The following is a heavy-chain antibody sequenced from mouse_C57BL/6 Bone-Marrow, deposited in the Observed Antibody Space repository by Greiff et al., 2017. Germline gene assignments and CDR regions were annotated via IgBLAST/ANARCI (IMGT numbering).Heavy chain of an antibody. CDR3: AREGTVVSYYFDY. D-gene: IGHD1-1*01. CDR1: GYTFTSYW. V-gene: IGHV1-69*01. CDR2: IDPSDSYT. J-gene: IGHJ2*01. Sequence: QVQLQQPGAELVMPGASVKLSCKASGYTFTSYWMHWVKQRPGQGLEWIGEIDPSDSYTNYNQKFKGKSTLTVDKSSSTAYMQLSSLTSEDSAVYYCAREGTVVSYYFDYWGQATTLTVCS.